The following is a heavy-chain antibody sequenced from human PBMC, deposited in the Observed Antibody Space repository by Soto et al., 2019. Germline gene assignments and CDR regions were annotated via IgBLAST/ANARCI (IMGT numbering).Heavy chain of an antibody. CDR1: GFTFSSYS. Sequence: GGSLRLSCAASGFTFSSYSMHWVRQAPGKGLEWVAVISYDGSNKYYADSVKGRFTISRDNSKDTLYLQMNSLRAEDTAVYYCARDYKQQLRRYYYYGMDVWGQGTTVTVSS. D-gene: IGHD6-13*01. CDR2: ISYDGSNK. J-gene: IGHJ6*02. V-gene: IGHV3-30*03. CDR3: ARDYKQQLRRYYYYGMDV.